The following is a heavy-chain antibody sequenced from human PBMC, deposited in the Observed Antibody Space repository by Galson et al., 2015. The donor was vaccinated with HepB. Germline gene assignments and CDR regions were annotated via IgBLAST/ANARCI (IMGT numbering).Heavy chain of an antibody. CDR1: GGSINTDSYY. J-gene: IGHJ6*02. CDR2: VHNSGVT. V-gene: IGHV4-39*01. CDR3: ARALGGSYFYGMDV. Sequence: ATLSLTCIVSGGSINTDSYYWNWIRQPPGKGLEWIGSVHNSGVTYYNPSLQSRVTISGDTSKNQFSLRVRSVTATDTAVYYCARALGGSYFYGMDVWGQGTTVTVSS. D-gene: IGHD3-3*02.